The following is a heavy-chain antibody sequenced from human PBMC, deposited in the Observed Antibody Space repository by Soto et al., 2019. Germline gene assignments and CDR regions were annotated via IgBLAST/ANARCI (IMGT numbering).Heavy chain of an antibody. Sequence: EVQLVESGGGLVQPGGSLRLSCAASGFTFSSYSMNWVRQAQGKGLEWVSYISSSSSTIDYADSVKGRFTISRDNAKNSLYLQMNSLRDEDTAVDYCAREGGILWFGELFSWGQGTLVTVSS. CDR2: ISSSSSTI. CDR1: GFTFSSYS. D-gene: IGHD3-10*01. CDR3: AREGGILWFGELFS. J-gene: IGHJ5*02. V-gene: IGHV3-48*02.